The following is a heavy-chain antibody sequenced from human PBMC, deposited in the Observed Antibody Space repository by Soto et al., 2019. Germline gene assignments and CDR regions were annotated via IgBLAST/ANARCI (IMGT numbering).Heavy chain of an antibody. V-gene: IGHV1-46*03. J-gene: IGHJ3*02. CDR3: ARVGSGFKWAFDI. Sequence: KVSCKASGYTFTSYSMHWVRQAPGQGLEWMGIINPSGGSTSYAQKFQGRVTMTRDTSTSTVYMELSSLRSEDTAVYYCARVGSGFKWAFDIWGQGTMVTVSS. D-gene: IGHD1-26*01. CDR2: INPSGGST. CDR1: GYTFTSYS.